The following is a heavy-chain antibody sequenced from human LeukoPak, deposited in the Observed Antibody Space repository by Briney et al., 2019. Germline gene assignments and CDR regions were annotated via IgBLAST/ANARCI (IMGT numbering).Heavy chain of an antibody. D-gene: IGHD4/OR15-4a*01. CDR1: GYTFTCYY. CDR2: INPNSGDT. J-gene: IGHJ5*02. Sequence: ASVKVSCKASGYTFTCYYMHWVRQAPGQGLEWMGWINPNSGDTKYAQKFQGRVTMTSDTSISTAYMELSRLRSDDTAVYYCARTMANLFDPWGQGTLVTVSS. V-gene: IGHV1-2*02. CDR3: ARTMANLFDP.